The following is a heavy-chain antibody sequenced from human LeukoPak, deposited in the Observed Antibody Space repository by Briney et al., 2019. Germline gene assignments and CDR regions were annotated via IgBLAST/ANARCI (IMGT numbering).Heavy chain of an antibody. V-gene: IGHV3-72*01. Sequence: PGGSLRLSCAAPGFTFTSYSMNWVRQAPGKGLEWVGRSRNKANSYTTEYAASVKGRFTISRDDSKNSLYLQMNSLKTEDTAVYYCARIGRNSYLDYWGQGTLVTVSS. CDR2: SRNKANSYTT. J-gene: IGHJ4*02. CDR1: GFTFTSYS. CDR3: ARIGRNSYLDY. D-gene: IGHD4-23*01.